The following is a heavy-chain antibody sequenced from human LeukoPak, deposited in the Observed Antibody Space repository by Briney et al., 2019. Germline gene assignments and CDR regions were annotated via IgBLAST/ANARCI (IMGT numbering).Heavy chain of an antibody. Sequence: GGSLRLSCAASGSTFSSYAMSWVRQAPGKGLEWVSGISGSDNNTYYPDSVKGRFTISRDNSKNTLYLQMNSLRAEDTAVYYCARGGYYDSSGYYEGAGFDYWGQGTLVTVSS. CDR2: ISGSDNNT. CDR1: GSTFSSYA. J-gene: IGHJ4*02. D-gene: IGHD3-22*01. CDR3: ARGGYYDSSGYYEGAGFDY. V-gene: IGHV3-23*01.